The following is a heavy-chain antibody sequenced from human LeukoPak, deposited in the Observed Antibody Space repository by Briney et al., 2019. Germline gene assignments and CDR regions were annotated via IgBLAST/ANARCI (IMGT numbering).Heavy chain of an antibody. CDR1: GFTFSSYS. D-gene: IGHD2-15*01. CDR3: LGYCSGGNCYSGAY. V-gene: IGHV3-21*04. CDR2: ISSSSSYI. J-gene: IGHJ4*02. Sequence: GGSLRLSCAASGFTFSSYSMNWVRQAPGKGLEWVSSISSSSSYIYYADSAKGRFTISRDNAKNSLYLQMNSLRAEDTASYYCLGYCSGGNCYSGAYWGQGTLVTVSS.